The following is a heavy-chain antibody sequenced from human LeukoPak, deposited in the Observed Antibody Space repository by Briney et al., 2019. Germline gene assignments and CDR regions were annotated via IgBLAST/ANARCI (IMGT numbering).Heavy chain of an antibody. Sequence: GGSLRLSCAASGFTLSSYDMHWVRQATGKGLEWVSGIGVAGEKYYAGSVKGRFTISRENAKNSLYLQMDSLRAGDTAVYSCARVATNAFDIWGQGTMVIVSS. CDR1: GFTLSSYD. D-gene: IGHD1-14*01. CDR2: IGVAGEK. V-gene: IGHV3-13*01. CDR3: ARVATNAFDI. J-gene: IGHJ3*02.